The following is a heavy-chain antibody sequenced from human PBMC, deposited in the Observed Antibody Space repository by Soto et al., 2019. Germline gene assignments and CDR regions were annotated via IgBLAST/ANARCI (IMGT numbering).Heavy chain of an antibody. CDR2: ISYDGSNK. Sequence: SLRLSCAASGFTFSSYAMHWVRQAPGKGLEWVAVISYDGSNKYYADSVKGRFTISRDNSKNTLYLQMNSLRAEDTAVYYCARDREVLRFLEWPMDVWGQGTTVTVSS. J-gene: IGHJ6*02. CDR1: GFTFSSYA. V-gene: IGHV3-30-3*01. CDR3: ARDREVLRFLEWPMDV. D-gene: IGHD3-3*01.